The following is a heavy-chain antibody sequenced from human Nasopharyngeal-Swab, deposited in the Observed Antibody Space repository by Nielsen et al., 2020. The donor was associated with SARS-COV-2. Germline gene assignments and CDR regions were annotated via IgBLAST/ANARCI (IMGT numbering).Heavy chain of an antibody. CDR1: GFTFTNYW. V-gene: IGHV3-74*01. CDR2: INIDGSRT. J-gene: IGHJ4*02. D-gene: IGHD1-26*01. CDR3: ARDDNVGATAHFDH. Sequence: GESLKISCAVSGFTFTNYWMHWVRRTPGKGLVWVSRINIDGSRTGYADSVKGRFTISRDNAKDSLYLQMNTLRAEDSAVYYCARDDNVGATAHFDHWGQGTLVTVSA.